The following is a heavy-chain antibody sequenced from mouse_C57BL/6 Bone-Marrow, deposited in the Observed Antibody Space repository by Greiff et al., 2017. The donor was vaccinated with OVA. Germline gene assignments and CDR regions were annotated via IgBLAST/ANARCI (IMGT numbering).Heavy chain of an antibody. V-gene: IGHV1-39*01. CDR1: GYSFTDYN. J-gene: IGHJ1*03. CDR3: ARERYLDV. CDR2: INPNYGTT. Sequence: VQLQQSGPELVKPGASVTISCKASGYSFTDYNMNWVKQTHGKSLEWLGVINPNYGTTSYTQKFKGKATLTVDKSSSTAYMQLNSLTAEDSAVDYCARERYLDVWGTGTTVTVSS.